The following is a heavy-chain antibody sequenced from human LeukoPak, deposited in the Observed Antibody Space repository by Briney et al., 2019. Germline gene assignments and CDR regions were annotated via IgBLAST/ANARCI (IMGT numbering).Heavy chain of an antibody. Sequence: SETLSLTCTVSGGSISSYYWSWIRQPPGKGLEWIGYIYYSGSTNYNPSLKSRVTISVDTSKNQFSLKLSSVTAADTAVYYCAGFRGSGSYYSQYNWFDPWGQGTLVTVSS. J-gene: IGHJ5*02. D-gene: IGHD3-10*01. V-gene: IGHV4-59*08. CDR2: IYYSGST. CDR3: AGFRGSGSYYSQYNWFDP. CDR1: GGSISSYY.